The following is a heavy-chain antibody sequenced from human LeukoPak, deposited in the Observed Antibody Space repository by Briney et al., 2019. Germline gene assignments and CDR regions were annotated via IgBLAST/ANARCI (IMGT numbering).Heavy chain of an antibody. J-gene: IGHJ4*02. CDR1: GYTFTSYG. CDR3: ARTYSSSWYGLFDY. D-gene: IGHD6-13*01. V-gene: IGHV1-18*01. CDR2: ISAYNGNT. Sequence: ASVKVSCKASGYTFTSYGISWVRQAPRQGLEWMGWISAYNGNTNYAQKLQGRVTMTTDTSTSTAYMELRSLRSDDTAVYYCARTYSSSWYGLFDYWGQGTLVTVSS.